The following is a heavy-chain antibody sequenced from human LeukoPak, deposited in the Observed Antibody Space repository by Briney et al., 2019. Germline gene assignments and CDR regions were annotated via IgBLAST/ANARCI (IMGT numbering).Heavy chain of an antibody. V-gene: IGHV4-4*07. J-gene: IGHJ3*02. CDR3: ARDILRFLEWTDDAFDI. CDR2: IYTSGST. CDR1: GGSISSYY. D-gene: IGHD3-3*01. Sequence: SETLSLTCTVSGGSISSYYWSRIRQPAGKGLEWIGRIYTSGSTNYNPSLKSRVTMSVDTSKNQFSLKLSSVTAADTAVYYCARDILRFLEWTDDAFDIWGQGTMVTVSS.